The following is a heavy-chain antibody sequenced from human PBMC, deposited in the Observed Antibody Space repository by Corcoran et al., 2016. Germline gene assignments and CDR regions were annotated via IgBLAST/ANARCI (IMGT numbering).Heavy chain of an antibody. CDR1: GYTFTGYY. V-gene: IGHV1-2*02. CDR3: ARERPPRQIAAAGISRDERWFDP. Sequence: QVQLVQSGAEVKKPGASVKVSCKASGYTFTGYYMHWVRQAPGQGLEWMGWINPNSGGTNYAQKFQGRVTMTRDTSISTAYMELSRLRSDDTAVYYCARERPPRQIAAAGISRDERWFDPWGQGTLVTVSS. D-gene: IGHD6-13*01. CDR2: INPNSGGT. J-gene: IGHJ5*02.